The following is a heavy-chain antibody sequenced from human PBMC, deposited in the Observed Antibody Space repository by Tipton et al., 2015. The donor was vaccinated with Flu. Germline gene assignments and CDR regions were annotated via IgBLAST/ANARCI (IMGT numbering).Heavy chain of an antibody. Sequence: TLSLTCTVSGVSISSSNYYWGWIRQPPGKGLEWIGSVYYSGSNYYNRSLKRRVTISIDTSKNQFSLKMNSVTAADTAVYYCARDRFYYDILTGYKSGGMDVWGQGTTVTVSS. D-gene: IGHD3-9*01. V-gene: IGHV4-39*07. CDR3: ARDRFYYDILTGYKSGGMDV. CDR2: VYYSGSN. CDR1: GVSISSSNYY. J-gene: IGHJ6*02.